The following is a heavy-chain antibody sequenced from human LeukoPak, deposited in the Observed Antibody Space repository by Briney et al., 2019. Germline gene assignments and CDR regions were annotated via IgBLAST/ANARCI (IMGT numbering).Heavy chain of an antibody. CDR2: INPKSGAA. Sequence: ASVKVSCKASGYIFSDYYMHWVRQAPGQGLEWLGWINPKSGAADYAQQFRGRVTMTRDTSINTDYMEMKRVTSDDTAVYCCARGAEAETSPLDSWGQGTLVIVS. CDR1: GYIFSDYY. CDR3: ARGAEAETSPLDS. V-gene: IGHV1-2*02. D-gene: IGHD6-13*01. J-gene: IGHJ4*02.